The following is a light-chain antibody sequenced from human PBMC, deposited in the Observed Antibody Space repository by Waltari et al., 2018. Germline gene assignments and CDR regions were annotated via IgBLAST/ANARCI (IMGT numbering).Light chain of an antibody. CDR2: GNN. J-gene: IGLJ2*01. Sequence: QSVLTQPPSVSGAPGQRVTISCTGTSPNIGAGHDVHWYQQFPGTAPKLLIYGNNNRPSGVPDRFSGSKSGTSASLAITGLQADDEADYFCQSFDNMLSGGVVFGGGTKLAVL. V-gene: IGLV1-40*01. CDR1: SPNIGAGHD. CDR3: QSFDNMLSGGVV.